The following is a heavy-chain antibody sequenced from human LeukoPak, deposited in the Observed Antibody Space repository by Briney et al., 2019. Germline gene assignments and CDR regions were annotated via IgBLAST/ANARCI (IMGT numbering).Heavy chain of an antibody. CDR1: GFTFSSYA. D-gene: IGHD3-3*01. Sequence: GSLGLACAASGFTFSSYAMSWVRQAPGKGLEWVSGISGSGGSTYYADSVKGRFTISRDNSKNTLYLQMNSLRAEDTAVYYCAKGGAGARYDFWSGHPNWFDPWGQGTLVTVSS. CDR2: ISGSGGST. J-gene: IGHJ5*02. CDR3: AKGGAGARYDFWSGHPNWFDP. V-gene: IGHV3-23*01.